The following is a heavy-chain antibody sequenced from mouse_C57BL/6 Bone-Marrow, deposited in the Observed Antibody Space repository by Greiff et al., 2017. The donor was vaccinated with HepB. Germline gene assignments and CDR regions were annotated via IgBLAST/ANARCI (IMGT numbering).Heavy chain of an antibody. CDR1: GYTFTSYG. J-gene: IGHJ2*01. CDR2: IYPRSGNT. CDR3: ARSVVTNVSYYFDY. D-gene: IGHD2-3*01. Sequence: QVQLQQSGAELARPGASVKLSCKASGYTFTSYGISWVKQRTGQGLEWIGEIYPRSGNTYYNEKFKSKATLTVDKSSSTAYMQLSSLTSEDSAVYYCARSVVTNVSYYFDYWGQGTTLTVSS. V-gene: IGHV1-81*01.